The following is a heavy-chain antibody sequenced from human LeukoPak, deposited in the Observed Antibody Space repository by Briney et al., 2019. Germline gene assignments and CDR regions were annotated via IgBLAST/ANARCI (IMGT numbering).Heavy chain of an antibody. V-gene: IGHV4-59*01. CDR3: ARSWDTAMVRD. Sequence: PSETLSLTCTVSGGSISSYYWSWIRQPPGKGLEWIGYIYYSGSTNYNPPLKSRVTISVDTSKNQFSLKLSSVTAADTAVYYCARSWDTAMVRDWGQGTLVTVSS. CDR2: IYYSGST. CDR1: GGSISSYY. J-gene: IGHJ4*02. D-gene: IGHD5-18*01.